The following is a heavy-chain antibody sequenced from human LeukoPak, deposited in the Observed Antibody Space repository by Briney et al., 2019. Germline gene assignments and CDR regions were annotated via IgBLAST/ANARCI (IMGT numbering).Heavy chain of an antibody. Sequence: GGSLRLSCAASGFTFSSYGMHWVRQAPGKGLEWVTFIRYDGINKYYADSVKGRFTITRDNSKNTLYLPMNSLRVEDTAVSYCAKDVTAVAAVQFAPVDYWGQGTLVTVSS. J-gene: IGHJ4*02. CDR1: GFTFSSYG. D-gene: IGHD6-19*01. CDR2: IRYDGINK. CDR3: AKDVTAVAAVQFAPVDY. V-gene: IGHV3-30*02.